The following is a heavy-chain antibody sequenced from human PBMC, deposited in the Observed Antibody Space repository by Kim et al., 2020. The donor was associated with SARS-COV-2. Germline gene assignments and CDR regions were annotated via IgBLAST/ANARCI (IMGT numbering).Heavy chain of an antibody. CDR3: ARQQARITIVGVVIAYFDY. Sequence: SETLSLTCTVSGGSISSSSYYWGWIRQPPGKGLEWIGSIYYSGSTYYNPSLKSRVTISVDTSKNQFSLKLSSVTAADTAVYYCARQQARITIVGVVIAYFDYWGQGTLVTVSS. D-gene: IGHD3-3*01. V-gene: IGHV4-39*01. CDR2: IYYSGST. CDR1: GGSISSSSYY. J-gene: IGHJ4*02.